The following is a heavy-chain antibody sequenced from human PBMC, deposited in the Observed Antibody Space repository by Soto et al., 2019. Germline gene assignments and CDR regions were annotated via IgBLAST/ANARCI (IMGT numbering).Heavy chain of an antibody. CDR3: ARDLIADYGDSPPKNYGMDV. CDR2: IYYSGST. D-gene: IGHD4-17*01. V-gene: IGHV4-30-4*01. Sequence: SETLSLTCTVSGGSISSGDYYWSWIRQPPGKGLEWIGYIYYSGSTYYNPSLKSRVTISVDTSKNQFSLKLSSVTAADTAVYYCARDLIADYGDSPPKNYGMDVWGQGTTVTVSS. CDR1: GGSISSGDYY. J-gene: IGHJ6*02.